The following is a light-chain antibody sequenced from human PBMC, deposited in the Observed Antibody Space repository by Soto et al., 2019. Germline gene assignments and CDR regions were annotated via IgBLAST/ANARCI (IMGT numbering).Light chain of an antibody. CDR3: QQRSNWPST. CDR1: QRVSSY. CDR2: DAS. J-gene: IGKJ4*01. Sequence: EIVLTQSVATLSLSRWNRETISCKASQRVSSYLAWYQQKPGQAPRLLIYDASNRATGIPARFSGSGSGTDFTLTITSLEPEDFAVYYCQQRSNWPSTFGGGTKVEIK. V-gene: IGKV3-11*01.